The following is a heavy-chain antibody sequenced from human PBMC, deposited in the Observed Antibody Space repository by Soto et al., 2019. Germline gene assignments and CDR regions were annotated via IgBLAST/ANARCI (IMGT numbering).Heavy chain of an antibody. V-gene: IGHV3-23*01. CDR1: GFTFSNYA. CDR3: AKVTGLHWMRLPLDY. Sequence: EVQLLESGGGLVQPGGSLRLSCAASGFTFSNYAMNWVRQAPGKGLEWVSTINSTTGVTYYSDSVKGRFTISRDNSKNTLFLEMNTLRAEDTAVYYCAKVTGLHWMRLPLDYWGQGTLVTVSS. D-gene: IGHD2-15*01. J-gene: IGHJ4*02. CDR2: INSTTGVT.